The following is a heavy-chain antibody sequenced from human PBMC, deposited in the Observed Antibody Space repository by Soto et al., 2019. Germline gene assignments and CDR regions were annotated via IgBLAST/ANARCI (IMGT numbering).Heavy chain of an antibody. CDR3: ARDRWTSRANWFDP. D-gene: IGHD3-16*02. V-gene: IGHV4-59*12. J-gene: IGHJ5*02. CDR1: GGSIDSYY. Sequence: ASETLSLTCTIFGGSIDSYYWSWIRQAPGKGLEWIGHISDRGTTTCNPSLGSRVTISVDTSRNLFSLKLSSVTVADTAVYFCARDRWTSRANWFDPWGPGTLVTVSS. CDR2: ISDRGTT.